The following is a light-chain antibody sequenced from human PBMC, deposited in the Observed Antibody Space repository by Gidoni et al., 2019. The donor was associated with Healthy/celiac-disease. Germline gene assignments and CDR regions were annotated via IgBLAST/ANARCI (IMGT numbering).Light chain of an antibody. CDR3: QQLNSYPLT. CDR1: QGISSY. CDR2: AAS. Sequence: DIQLTQSPSFLSASVGDRVTITCRASQGISSYLAWYQQKPGKAPKLLIYAASTLQSGVPSRFSGSGSGTEFTLTIISRQPEDFSTYYFQQLNSYPLTFGGGTKVEIK. V-gene: IGKV1-9*01. J-gene: IGKJ4*01.